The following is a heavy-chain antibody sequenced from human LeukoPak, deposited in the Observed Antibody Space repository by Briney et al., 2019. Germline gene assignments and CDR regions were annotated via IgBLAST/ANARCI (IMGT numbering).Heavy chain of an antibody. J-gene: IGHJ3*02. CDR3: AKFSRDYGGNRNAFDI. Sequence: GGSLRLSCAASGFTFSSYAMSWVRQAPGKGLEWVSAISGSGGSTYYADSVKGRFTISRDNSKNTLYLQMSSLRAEDTAVYYCAKFSRDYGGNRNAFDIWGQGTMVTVSS. V-gene: IGHV3-23*01. CDR1: GFTFSSYA. D-gene: IGHD4-23*01. CDR2: ISGSGGST.